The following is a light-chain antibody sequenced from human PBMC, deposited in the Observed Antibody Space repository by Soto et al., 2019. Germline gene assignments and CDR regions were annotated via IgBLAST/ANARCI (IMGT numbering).Light chain of an antibody. Sequence: EIVLTQSPGTLSLSPGERATLSXRXSQSVSSSYLAWYXXKHGQAXRXXIYGASSRATGIPDRFSGSVSGTDGTITINRLEPEDCAVYDGQQYGGSPRTFGQGTRLEIK. CDR3: QQYGGSPRT. J-gene: IGKJ5*01. CDR2: GAS. V-gene: IGKV3-20*01. CDR1: QSVSSSY.